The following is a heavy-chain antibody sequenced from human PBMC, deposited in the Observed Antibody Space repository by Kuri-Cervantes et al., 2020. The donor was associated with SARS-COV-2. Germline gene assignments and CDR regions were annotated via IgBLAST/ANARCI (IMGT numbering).Heavy chain of an antibody. Sequence: SETLSLTGTVSGGSISSYDWSWIRQPPGKGLEWIRYIYYSGSTNYNPSLKSRVTISVDTSKNQFSLTLSSVTAADTAVYYCARRGTIFGVATFDYWGQGTLVTVSS. CDR2: IYYSGST. CDR1: GGSISSYD. V-gene: IGHV4-59*01. J-gene: IGHJ4*02. D-gene: IGHD3-3*01. CDR3: ARRGTIFGVATFDY.